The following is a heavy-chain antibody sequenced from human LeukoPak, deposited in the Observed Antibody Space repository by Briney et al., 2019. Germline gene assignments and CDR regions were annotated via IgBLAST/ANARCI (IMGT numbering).Heavy chain of an antibody. D-gene: IGHD6-13*01. J-gene: IGHJ4*02. CDR3: ARRRPSSWSFDY. V-gene: IGHV3-53*01. Sequence: PGGSLRPSCAASGFTVSTNYMSWVRRAPGKGLEWVSIIYSGGSTYYADSVKGRFTISRDNSKNTLYLQMNSLRAEDTAVYYCARRRPSSWSFDYWGQGTLVTVSS. CDR1: GFTVSTNY. CDR2: IYSGGST.